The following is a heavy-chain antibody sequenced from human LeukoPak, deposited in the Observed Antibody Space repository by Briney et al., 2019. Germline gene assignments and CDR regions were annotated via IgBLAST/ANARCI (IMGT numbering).Heavy chain of an antibody. J-gene: IGHJ5*02. Sequence: SGTLSLTCAVSGGSVSSGNYYWSWIRQPPGKGLEWIGYIFYSGSTKYNPSLQSRVTILRDTSKNQFSLKMTSVTAADTAVYYCSRSEGVYYVSGSSGTYYPHWFDPWGQGTLVIVSS. CDR2: IFYSGST. CDR3: SRSEGVYYVSGSSGTYYPHWFDP. V-gene: IGHV4-61*01. CDR1: GGSVSSGNYY. D-gene: IGHD3-10*01.